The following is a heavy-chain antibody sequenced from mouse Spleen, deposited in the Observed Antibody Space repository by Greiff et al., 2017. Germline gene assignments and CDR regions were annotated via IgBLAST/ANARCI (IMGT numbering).Heavy chain of an antibody. D-gene: IGHD1-1*01. CDR1: GFTFSSYA. J-gene: IGHJ3*01. Sequence: EVQLVESGGGLVKPGGSLKLSCAASGFTFSSYAMSWVRQTPEKRLEWVATISDGGSYTYYPDNVKGRFTISRDNAKNDLYLQMSHLKSEDTAMYYCARDLGYGSRGFAYWGQGTLVTVSA. CDR2: ISDGGSYT. V-gene: IGHV5-4*01. CDR3: ARDLGYGSRGFAY.